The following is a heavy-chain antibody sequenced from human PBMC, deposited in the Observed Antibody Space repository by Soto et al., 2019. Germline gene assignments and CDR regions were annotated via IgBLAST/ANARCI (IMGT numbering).Heavy chain of an antibody. CDR2: INHSGST. J-gene: IGHJ4*02. V-gene: IGHV4-34*01. CDR3: ARDKYYYDSSGYPEYPFIDY. Sequence: SETLSLTCAVYGVSFSGYYWSWIRQPPGKGLEWIGEINHSGSTNYNPSLKSRVTISVDTSKNQFSLKLSSVTAADTAVYYCARDKYYYDSSGYPEYPFIDYWGQGTLVTVSS. D-gene: IGHD3-22*01. CDR1: GVSFSGYY.